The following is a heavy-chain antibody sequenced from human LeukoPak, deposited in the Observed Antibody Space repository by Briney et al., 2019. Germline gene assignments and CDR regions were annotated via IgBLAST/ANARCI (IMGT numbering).Heavy chain of an antibody. J-gene: IGHJ4*02. D-gene: IGHD6-19*01. CDR1: GYTFTSYA. Sequence: ASVKVSCKASGYTFTSYAVHWVRQAPGQRLEWMGWINAGNGNTKYSQKFQGRVTITRDTSASTAYMELSSLRSEDTAVYYCARVNPEYSSGPPPLDYWGQGTLVTVSS. V-gene: IGHV1-3*01. CDR2: INAGNGNT. CDR3: ARVNPEYSSGPPPLDY.